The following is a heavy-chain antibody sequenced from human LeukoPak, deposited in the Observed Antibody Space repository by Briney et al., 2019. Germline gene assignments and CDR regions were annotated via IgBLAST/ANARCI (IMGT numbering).Heavy chain of an antibody. Sequence: GGSLRLSCAASGFIFSRYAMTWVRQAPGKGLEWASSISGSGGSTYYADSVKGRFTISRDTSKSTLYLQMSSLRAEDTAVYYCARLVGYYDSSGYSRYYSDYWGQGTLVTVSS. V-gene: IGHV3-23*01. CDR1: GFIFSRYA. D-gene: IGHD3-22*01. CDR3: ARLVGYYDSSGYSRYYSDY. J-gene: IGHJ4*02. CDR2: ISGSGGST.